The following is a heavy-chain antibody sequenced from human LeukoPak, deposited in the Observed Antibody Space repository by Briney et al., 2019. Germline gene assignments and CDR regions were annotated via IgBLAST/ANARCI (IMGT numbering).Heavy chain of an antibody. CDR2: IHYSGGS. Sequence: LRLSCAASGFTFSVYEMNWIRQPPGKGLEWIGYIHYSGGSYYNPSLKSRLTISVDTSKNQFSLELTSVTAADTAVYYCARDSDRHGPLDYWGQGTLVTVSS. V-gene: IGHV4-31*02. J-gene: IGHJ4*02. CDR3: ARDSDRHGPLDY. CDR1: GFTFSVYE.